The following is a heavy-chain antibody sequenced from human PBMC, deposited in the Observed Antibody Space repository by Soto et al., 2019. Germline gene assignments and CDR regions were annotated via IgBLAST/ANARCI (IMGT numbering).Heavy chain of an antibody. D-gene: IGHD5-12*01. CDR2: IKSKTDGGTT. CDR3: TTEPHHIVAHGVAGYGMDV. Sequence: GGSLRLSCAASGFTFSNAWMSWVRQAPGKGLEWVGRIKSKTDGGTTDYAAPVKGRFTISRDDSKNTLYLQMNSLKTEDTAVYYCTTEPHHIVAHGVAGYGMDVWGQGTTVTVSS. V-gene: IGHV3-15*01. J-gene: IGHJ6*02. CDR1: GFTFSNAW.